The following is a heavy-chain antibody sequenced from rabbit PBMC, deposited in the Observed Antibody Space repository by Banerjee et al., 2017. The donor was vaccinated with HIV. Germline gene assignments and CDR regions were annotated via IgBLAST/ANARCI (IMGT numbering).Heavy chain of an antibody. CDR1: GFDFSSNV. J-gene: IGHJ4*01. CDR3: ARGDTTTGDYDL. Sequence: QEQLVESGGGLVQPEGSLTLTCKASGFDFSSNVMCWVRQAPGKRPEWIACIDNGDGSTYYANWVNGRFTISRSTSLNTVDLKMTSLTAADTATYFCARGDTTTGDYDLWGPGTLVTVS. D-gene: IGHD1-1*01. CDR2: IDNGDGST. V-gene: IGHV1S47*01.